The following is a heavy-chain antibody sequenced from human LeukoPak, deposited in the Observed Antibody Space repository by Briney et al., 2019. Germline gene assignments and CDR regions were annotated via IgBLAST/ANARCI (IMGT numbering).Heavy chain of an antibody. D-gene: IGHD6-19*01. CDR3: ARDGPNRSGWSNYYFDY. V-gene: IGHV3-30*19. CDR1: GFTFSSYG. Sequence: QTGGSLRLSCAASGFTFSSYGMHWVRQAPGKGLEWVAVISCDGSNKYYADSVKGRFTISRDNSKNTLYLQMNSLRAEDTAVYYCARDGPNRSGWSNYYFDYWGQGTLVTVSS. CDR2: ISCDGSNK. J-gene: IGHJ4*02.